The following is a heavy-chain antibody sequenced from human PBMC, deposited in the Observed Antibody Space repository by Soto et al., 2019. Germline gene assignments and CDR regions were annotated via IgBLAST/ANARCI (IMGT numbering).Heavy chain of an antibody. CDR3: ARLVSQWLGYNCFDP. V-gene: IGHV5-51*01. Sequence: GESLKISCKGSGYSFTSYWIGWVRQMPGKGLEWMGIIYPGDSDTRYSPSFQGQVTISADKSISTAYLQWSSLKASDTAMYYCARLVSQWLGYNCFDPWGQGTMVTVSS. CDR2: IYPGDSDT. J-gene: IGHJ5*02. CDR1: GYSFTSYW. D-gene: IGHD6-19*01.